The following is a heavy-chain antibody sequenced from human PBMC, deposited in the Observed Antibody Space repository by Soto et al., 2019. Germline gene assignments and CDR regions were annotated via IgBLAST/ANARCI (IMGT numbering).Heavy chain of an antibody. D-gene: IGHD2-2*01. J-gene: IGHJ3*02. CDR2: IYLRDSDT. V-gene: IGHV5-51*01. Sequence: GESLKISCKGSGYSFTTYWIGWVRQMPGKGLEWMGIIYLRDSDTKYSPSFQGLVTISADKSITTAYLQWNSLKASDTAMYYCARHYGQHDAFDIWGEGTMVTV. CDR1: GYSFTTYW. CDR3: ARHYGQHDAFDI.